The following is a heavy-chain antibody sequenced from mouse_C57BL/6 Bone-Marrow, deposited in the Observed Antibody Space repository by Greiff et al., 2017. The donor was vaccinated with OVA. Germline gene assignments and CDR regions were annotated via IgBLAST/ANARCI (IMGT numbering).Heavy chain of an antibody. J-gene: IGHJ1*03. CDR1: GFTFSDYG. CDR2: ISSGSSTI. Sequence: DVHLVESGGGLVKPGGSLKLSCAASGFTFSDYGMHWVRQAPEKGLEWVAYISSGSSTIYYADTVKGRFTISRDNAKNTLFLQMTSLRSEDTAMYYCARPEYYGSSYVGYFDVWGTGTTVTVSS. D-gene: IGHD1-1*01. CDR3: ARPEYYGSSYVGYFDV. V-gene: IGHV5-17*01.